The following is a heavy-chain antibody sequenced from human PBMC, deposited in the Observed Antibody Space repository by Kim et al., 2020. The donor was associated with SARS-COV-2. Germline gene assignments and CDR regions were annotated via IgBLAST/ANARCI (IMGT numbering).Heavy chain of an antibody. D-gene: IGHD3-10*01. CDR1: GFRFDDYA. CDR2: ISRNGDNR. V-gene: IGHV3-9*01. Sequence: GGSLRLSCAASGFRFDDYALHWVRQPPGKGLEWVSGISRNGDNRDYADSVKGRFTISRDNAKNSLYLQMNDLRPDDTALYYCARAGDGTYSQGACYYGLDVWGQGTTVTVS. CDR3: ARAGDGTYSQGACYYGLDV. J-gene: IGHJ6*02.